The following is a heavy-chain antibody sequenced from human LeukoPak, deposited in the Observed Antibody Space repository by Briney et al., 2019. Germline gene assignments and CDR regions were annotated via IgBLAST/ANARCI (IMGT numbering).Heavy chain of an antibody. Sequence: PGGSLRLSCAASGFTFGSYAMHWVRQAPGKGLEWVGRIQSKTDGGATDYAAPVKGRFTISRDDSKNTLYLQMNSLKTEDTAVYYCTRDYGYFDYWGQGALVTVSS. CDR1: GFTFGSYA. D-gene: IGHD4-17*01. J-gene: IGHJ4*02. CDR2: IQSKTDGGAT. CDR3: TRDYGYFDY. V-gene: IGHV3-15*01.